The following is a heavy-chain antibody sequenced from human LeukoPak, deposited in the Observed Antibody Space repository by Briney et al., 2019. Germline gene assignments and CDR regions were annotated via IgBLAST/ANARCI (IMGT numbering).Heavy chain of an antibody. J-gene: IGHJ6*03. D-gene: IGHD1-14*01. V-gene: IGHV1-8*03. CDR2: MNPNSGNT. Sequence: GASVKVSCKASGYTFTGYYMHWVRQAPGQGLEWMGWMNPNSGNTGYAQKFQGRVTITRNTSISTAYMELSSLRSEDTVVYYCARTEVDYYYSYMDVWGKGTTVTVSS. CDR1: GYTFTGYY. CDR3: ARTEVDYYYSYMDV.